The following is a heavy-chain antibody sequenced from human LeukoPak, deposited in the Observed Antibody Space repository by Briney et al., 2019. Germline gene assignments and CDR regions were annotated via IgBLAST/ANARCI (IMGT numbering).Heavy chain of an antibody. CDR1: GFTFSSCG. CDR2: IWYDGSNK. CDR3: AREVNLQGYFDY. V-gene: IGHV3-33*01. J-gene: IGHJ4*02. D-gene: IGHD4-11*01. Sequence: GGPLRLSCAASGFTFSSCGMHWVRQAPGKGLEWVAVIWYDGSNKYYADSVKGRFTISRDSSKNTLYLQMNSLRAEDTAVYYCAREVNLQGYFDYWGQGTLVTVSS.